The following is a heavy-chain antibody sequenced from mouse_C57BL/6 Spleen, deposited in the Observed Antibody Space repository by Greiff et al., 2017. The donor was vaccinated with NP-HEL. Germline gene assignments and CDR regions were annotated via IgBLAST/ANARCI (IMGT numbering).Heavy chain of an antibody. Sequence: VQLQQSGAELVKPGASVKLSCKASGYTFTEYTIHWVKQRSGQGLEWIGWFYPGSGSIKYNEKFKDKATLTADNSSSTVYMELSRLTSEDSAVYFCARHEERYYGSSLYYAMDYWGQGTSVTVSS. CDR3: ARHEERYYGSSLYYAMDY. CDR2: FYPGSGSI. CDR1: GYTFTEYT. V-gene: IGHV1-62-2*01. J-gene: IGHJ4*01. D-gene: IGHD1-1*01.